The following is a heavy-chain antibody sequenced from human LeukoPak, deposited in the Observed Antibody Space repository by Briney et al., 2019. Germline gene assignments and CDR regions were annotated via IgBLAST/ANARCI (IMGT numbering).Heavy chain of an antibody. D-gene: IGHD3-22*01. Sequence: SGPTLVNPTQTLTLTCTFSGFSLSTRGVGVGWIRQPPGKALEWLALIYWNDDKRYSPSLKNRLTITKDTSKNQVVLTMTNMDPVDTATYYCARSPYYYDSSGYNYYYYYGMDVWGQGTTVTVSS. CDR1: GFSLSTRGVG. CDR2: IYWNDDK. J-gene: IGHJ6*02. CDR3: ARSPYYYDSSGYNYYYYYGMDV. V-gene: IGHV2-5*01.